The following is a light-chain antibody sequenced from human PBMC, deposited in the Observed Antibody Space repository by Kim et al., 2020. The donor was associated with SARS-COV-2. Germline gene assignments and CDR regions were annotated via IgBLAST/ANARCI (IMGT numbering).Light chain of an antibody. Sequence: VSPGERVILSCRASQSVSSNLAWYQQKPGQAHRLLIYGASTRATGIPARFSGSGSGTEFTLTISSLQSEDFAVYYCQQYNEWPITFGQGTRLEIK. CDR2: GAS. J-gene: IGKJ5*01. CDR3: QQYNEWPIT. CDR1: QSVSSN. V-gene: IGKV3-15*01.